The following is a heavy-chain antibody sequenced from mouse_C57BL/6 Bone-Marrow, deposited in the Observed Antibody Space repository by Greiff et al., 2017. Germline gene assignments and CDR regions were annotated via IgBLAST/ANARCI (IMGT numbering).Heavy chain of an antibody. CDR1: GFSLSTFGMG. CDR2: IWWDDDK. CDR3: ARIAPCSSYLSWFAY. D-gene: IGHD1-1*01. Sequence: QVQLKESGPGILQPSQTLSLTCSFSGFSLSTFGMGVGWIRQPSGKGLEWLAHIWWDDDKYYNPALKSRLTISKDTSKNQVFLKIANVDTADTATYYCARIAPCSSYLSWFAYWGQGTLVTVSA. J-gene: IGHJ3*01. V-gene: IGHV8-8*01.